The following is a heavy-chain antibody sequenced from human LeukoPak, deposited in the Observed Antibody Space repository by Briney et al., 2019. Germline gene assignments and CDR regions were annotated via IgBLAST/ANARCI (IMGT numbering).Heavy chain of an antibody. D-gene: IGHD4-17*01. CDR3: ARDGDYVDY. V-gene: IGHV4-34*01. CDR2: INHSGST. J-gene: IGHJ4*02. CDR1: GGSFSGYY. Sequence: SETLSLTCAVHGGSFSGYYWSWIRQPPGKGLEWIGEINHSGSTNYNPSLKSRVTISVDTSKNQFSLKLSSVTAADTAVYYCARDGDYVDYWGQGTLVTVSS.